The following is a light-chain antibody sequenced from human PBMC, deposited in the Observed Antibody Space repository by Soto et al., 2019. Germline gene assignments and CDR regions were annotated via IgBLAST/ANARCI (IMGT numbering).Light chain of an antibody. CDR1: QSVSPY. Sequence: EIVLTQSPGTLSLSPGERATLSCRVSQSVSPYLAWYQHKPGQAPRLLIYGASSRATGIPDRFSGSGSGTDFTLTSRRLEPGDFAVYCCQQYGSSPPVTFGPGTKVDIK. CDR2: GAS. V-gene: IGKV3-20*01. CDR3: QQYGSSPPVT. J-gene: IGKJ3*01.